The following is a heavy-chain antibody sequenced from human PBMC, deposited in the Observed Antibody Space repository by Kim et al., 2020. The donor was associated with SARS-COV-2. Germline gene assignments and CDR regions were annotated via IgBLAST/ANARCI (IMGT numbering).Heavy chain of an antibody. D-gene: IGHD3-22*01. CDR1: GGSISSSSYY. CDR2: IYYSGST. CDR3: AIPPSYDSSDAFDI. J-gene: IGHJ3*02. Sequence: SETLSLTCTVSGGSISSSSYYWGWIRQPPGKGLEWIGSIYYSGSTYYNPSLKSRVTISVDTSKNQFSLKLSSVTAADTAVYYCAIPPSYDSSDAFDIWGQGTMVTVSS. V-gene: IGHV4-39*01.